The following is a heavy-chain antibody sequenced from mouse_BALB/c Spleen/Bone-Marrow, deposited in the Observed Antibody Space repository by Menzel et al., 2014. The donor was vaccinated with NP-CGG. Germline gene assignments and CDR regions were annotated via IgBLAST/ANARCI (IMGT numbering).Heavy chain of an antibody. Sequence: QVQLQQSGAELVKPGAPVKLSCKASGYTFTSYWMNWVKQRPGRGLEWIGRIDPSDSETHYNQKFKDKATLTVDKSSSTAYIQLSSLTSEDSAVYYCAGSHGYYPYWYFDVWGAGTTATVSS. V-gene: IGHV1-69*02. CDR3: AGSHGYYPYWYFDV. CDR2: IDPSDSET. D-gene: IGHD2-3*01. CDR1: GYTFTSYW. J-gene: IGHJ1*01.